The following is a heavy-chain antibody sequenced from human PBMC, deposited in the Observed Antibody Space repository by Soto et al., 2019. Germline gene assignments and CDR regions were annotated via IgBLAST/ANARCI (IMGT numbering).Heavy chain of an antibody. Sequence: VQMVQSGAEVKEPGSSVKVSCTNSGDTFSHYVMSWVRQAPGQGLESMGSLAPISGSPNYAERFEGRLTISADAGTSTMYMELRSLKYDDTAVYYCARIGVGSRRWGQGTMVTVSS. D-gene: IGHD1-26*01. CDR1: GDTFSHYV. CDR2: LAPISGSP. V-gene: IGHV1-69*18. CDR3: ARIGVGSRR. J-gene: IGHJ3*01.